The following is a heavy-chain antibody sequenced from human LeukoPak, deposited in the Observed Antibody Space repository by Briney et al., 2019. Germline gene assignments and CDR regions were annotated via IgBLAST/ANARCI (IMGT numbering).Heavy chain of an antibody. CDR2: ISSSSSYI. Sequence: GGSLRLSCAASGFTFSSYSMNWVRQAPGKGLEWVSSISSSSSYIYYADSVKGRFTISRDNAKNPLYLQMNSLRAEDTAVYYCARDLSGIAGYTYGRGIDYWGQGTLVTVSS. D-gene: IGHD5-18*01. V-gene: IGHV3-21*01. J-gene: IGHJ4*02. CDR3: ARDLSGIAGYTYGRGIDY. CDR1: GFTFSSYS.